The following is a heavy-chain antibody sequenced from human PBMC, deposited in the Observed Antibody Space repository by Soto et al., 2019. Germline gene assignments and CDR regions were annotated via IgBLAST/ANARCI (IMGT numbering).Heavy chain of an antibody. V-gene: IGHV3-74*01. Sequence: EVQLVESGGGLVQPGGSLRLSCAASGFTLSTYWMHWVRQAPGEGLVWVSRINSDGSSTLYADSVKGRFTVSRENAKNTVSLQMSSLRAEDTAVYYCTRGRDNYRDFDYWGPGILVTVSS. CDR1: GFTLSTYW. CDR2: INSDGSST. D-gene: IGHD4-4*01. CDR3: TRGRDNYRDFDY. J-gene: IGHJ4*02.